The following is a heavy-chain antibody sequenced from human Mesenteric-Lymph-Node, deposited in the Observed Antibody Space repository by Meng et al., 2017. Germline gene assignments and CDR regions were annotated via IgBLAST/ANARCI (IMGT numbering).Heavy chain of an antibody. Sequence: GGSLRLSCTASVFTLGNFWMSWVRQTPGKRLEWVASIKPDGSETYYVDPVKGRFTISRDNTKNFMYLQMNSLRGDDTAVYYCVAVCSGDGRRCWAEYFQNWGQGTLVTVSS. CDR1: VFTLGNFW. CDR2: IKPDGSET. V-gene: IGHV3-7*01. CDR3: VAVCSGDGRRCWAEYFQN. D-gene: IGHD3-10*01. J-gene: IGHJ1*01.